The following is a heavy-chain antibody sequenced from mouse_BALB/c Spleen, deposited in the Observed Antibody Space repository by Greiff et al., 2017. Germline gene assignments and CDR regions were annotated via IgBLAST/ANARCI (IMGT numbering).Heavy chain of an antibody. CDR1: GFTFSSYT. J-gene: IGHJ1*01. Sequence: EVKVVESGGGLVQPGGSLKLSCAASGFTFSSYTMSWVRQTPEKRLEWVAYISNGGGSTYYPDTVKGRFTISRDNAKNTLYLQMSSLKSEDTAMYYCARHTTAFDVWGAGTTVTVSS. V-gene: IGHV5-12-2*01. CDR3: ARHTTAFDV. CDR2: ISNGGGST. D-gene: IGHD1-2*01.